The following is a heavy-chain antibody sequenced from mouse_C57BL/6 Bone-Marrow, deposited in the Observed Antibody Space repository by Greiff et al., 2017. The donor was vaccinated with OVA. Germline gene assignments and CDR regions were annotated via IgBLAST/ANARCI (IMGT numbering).Heavy chain of an antibody. J-gene: IGHJ4*01. CDR1: GFTFSDYY. CDR3: ARPPLHYYAMDY. V-gene: IGHV5-12*01. Sequence: EVQLQESGGGLVQPGGSLKLSCAASGFTFSDYYMYWVRQTPEKRLEWVAYISNGGGSTYYPDTVKGRFTISRDNAKNTLYLQMSRLKSEDTAMYYCARPPLHYYAMDYWGQGTSVTVSS. CDR2: ISNGGGST. D-gene: IGHD6-1*01.